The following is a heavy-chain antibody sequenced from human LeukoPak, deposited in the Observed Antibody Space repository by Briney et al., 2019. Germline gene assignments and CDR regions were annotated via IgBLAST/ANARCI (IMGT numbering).Heavy chain of an antibody. J-gene: IGHJ3*01. Sequence: GGSLRLSCSAFGFTFRSRAMHWVRQAPGKGLEYVSTITSNGGSTYYADSVKGRFTISRDNSNHTLSLQMNSLRVEDTAIYYCVKDIQLSTWGLGTMVTVSS. CDR2: ITSNGGST. CDR3: VKDIQLST. V-gene: IGHV3-64D*06. D-gene: IGHD5-24*01. CDR1: GFTFRSRA.